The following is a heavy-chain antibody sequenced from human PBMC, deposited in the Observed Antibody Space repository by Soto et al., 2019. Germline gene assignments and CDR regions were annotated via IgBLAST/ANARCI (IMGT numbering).Heavy chain of an antibody. CDR3: ARRLKWLRTFDY. D-gene: IGHD5-12*01. V-gene: IGHV4-34*01. Sequence: QVQLQQWGAGLLKPSETLSLTCAVYGGSFSGYYWSWIRQPPGKGREWIGEINHSGSTNYNPSLKSRVTISVDTSKNQFSLKLSSVTAADTAVYYCARRLKWLRTFDYWGQGTLVTVSS. CDR2: INHSGST. CDR1: GGSFSGYY. J-gene: IGHJ4*02.